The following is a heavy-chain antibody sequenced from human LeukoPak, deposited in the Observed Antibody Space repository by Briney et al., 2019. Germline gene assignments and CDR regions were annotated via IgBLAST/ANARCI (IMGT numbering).Heavy chain of an antibody. CDR1: GYTFTNYY. D-gene: IGHD5-24*01. J-gene: IGHJ3*02. Sequence: GASVKVSCKASGYTFTNYYIHRVRQAPGQGLEWMGLINPGGANTNYAQNFQGRVTMTRDTSTSTVYMELSSLRSEDTAIYYCARIRDGYNDAYDIWGQGTVVTVPS. V-gene: IGHV1-46*01. CDR2: INPGGANT. CDR3: ARIRDGYNDAYDI.